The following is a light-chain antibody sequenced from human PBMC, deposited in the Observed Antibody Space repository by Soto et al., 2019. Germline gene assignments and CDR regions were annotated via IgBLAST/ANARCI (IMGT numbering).Light chain of an antibody. CDR3: QQYNTFWT. Sequence: DSQMTHSPSSVSASVGDGVTITCLASQDITSRLAWYQQKPGKAPKLLIYDAFNLQSGVPSRFSGSGSGTEFTLTISSLQPDDFATYYCQQYNTFWTFGPGTKVDI. J-gene: IGKJ1*01. CDR1: QDITSR. V-gene: IGKV1-12*01. CDR2: DAF.